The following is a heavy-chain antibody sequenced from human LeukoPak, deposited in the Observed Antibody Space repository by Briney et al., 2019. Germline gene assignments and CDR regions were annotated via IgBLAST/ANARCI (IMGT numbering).Heavy chain of an antibody. Sequence: PSETLSLTCTVSGGSVSSYYWSWIRQPPGKGLEWIGYIKSSGSSIYNPSLKSRVTISMDTSKNQFSLRLNSVTAADTAVYYCARDGTVATNWFDPWGQGTLVTVSS. CDR2: IKSSGSS. CDR3: ARDGTVATNWFDP. J-gene: IGHJ5*02. V-gene: IGHV4-59*02. CDR1: GGSVSSYY. D-gene: IGHD5-12*01.